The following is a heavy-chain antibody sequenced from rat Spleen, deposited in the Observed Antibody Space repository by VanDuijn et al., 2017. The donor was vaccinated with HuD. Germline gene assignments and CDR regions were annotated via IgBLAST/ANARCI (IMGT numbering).Heavy chain of an antibody. D-gene: IGHD1-9*01. CDR2: IIYDGSST. CDR3: ARRHYGYTDYFDY. Sequence: EVQLVESGGGLVQPGGSLKLSCVASGITFTNYWMAWIRQAPKKGLEWVATIIYDGSSTYYRDSVKGRFTISRDNAKSTLSLQMDSLRSEDTATYYCARRHYGYTDYFDYWGQGVMVTVSS. J-gene: IGHJ2*01. V-gene: IGHV5-29*01. CDR1: GITFTNYW.